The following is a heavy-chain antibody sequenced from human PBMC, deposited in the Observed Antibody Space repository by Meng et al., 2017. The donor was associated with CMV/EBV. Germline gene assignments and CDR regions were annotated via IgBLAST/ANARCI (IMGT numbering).Heavy chain of an antibody. CDR1: GYTFTGYY. CDR3: AREGICSSTSCYTYYYYGMDV. J-gene: IGHJ6*02. V-gene: IGHV1-2*02. CDR2: INPNSGGT. D-gene: IGHD2-2*02. Sequence: ASVTVSCKASGYTFTGYYMHWVRQAPGQGLEWMGWINPNSGGTNYAQKFQGRVTMTRDTSISTAYMELSSLRSEDTAVYYCAREGICSSTSCYTYYYYGMDVWGQGTTVTVSS.